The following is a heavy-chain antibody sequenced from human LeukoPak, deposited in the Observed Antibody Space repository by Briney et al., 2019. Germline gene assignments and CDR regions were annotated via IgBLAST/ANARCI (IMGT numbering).Heavy chain of an antibody. D-gene: IGHD3-22*01. V-gene: IGHV3-23*01. CDR1: GFTFSSFA. CDR3: ATLPYYYDSSGSYYFDY. J-gene: IGHJ4*02. Sequence: GGSLRLSCAASGFTFSSFAMSWVRQAPGKGLEWVSGISGSGDITYYTDSVKGRFTISRDNAKNSLYLQMNSLRVEDTAVYYCATLPYYYDSSGSYYFDYWGQGTLVTVSS. CDR2: ISGSGDIT.